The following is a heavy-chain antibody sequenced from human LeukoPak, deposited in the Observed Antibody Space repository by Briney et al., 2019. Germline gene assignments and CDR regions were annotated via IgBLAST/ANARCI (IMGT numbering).Heavy chain of an antibody. V-gene: IGHV1-46*01. CDR3: ARDSRPTVTTFAPIDY. Sequence: ASVKVSCKASGYTFTSYYMHWVRRAPGQGLEWMGIINPSGGSTSYAQKFQGRVTMTRDTSTSTVYMELSSLRSEDTAVYYCARDSRPTVTTFAPIDYWGQGTLVTVSS. D-gene: IGHD4-11*01. CDR1: GYTFTSYY. CDR2: INPSGGST. J-gene: IGHJ4*02.